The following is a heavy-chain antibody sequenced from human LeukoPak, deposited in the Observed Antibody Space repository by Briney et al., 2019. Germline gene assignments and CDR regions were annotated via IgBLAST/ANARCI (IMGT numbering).Heavy chain of an antibody. CDR3: ARDSGSYSGFDP. J-gene: IGHJ5*02. CDR2: IYTSGST. V-gene: IGHV4-61*02. CDR1: GGSISSGSYY. Sequence: SETLSLTCTVSGGSISSGSYYWSWIRQPAGKGLEWIGRIYTSGSTNYNPSLKSRVTISVDTSKNQFSLKLSSVTAADTAVYYCARDSGSYSGFDPWGQGTLVTVSS. D-gene: IGHD1-26*01.